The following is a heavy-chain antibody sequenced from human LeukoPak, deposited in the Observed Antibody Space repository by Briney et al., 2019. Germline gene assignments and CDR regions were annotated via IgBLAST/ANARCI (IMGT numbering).Heavy chain of an antibody. CDR3: ASNYYYYYMDV. CDR2: INYSSSTI. CDR1: GFTFSSYS. V-gene: IGHV3-48*01. J-gene: IGHJ6*03. Sequence: GGSLRLSCAASGFTFSSYSMNWVRQAPGKGLEWVSYINYSSSTIYYADSVKGRFTISRDNAKNSLYLQMNSLRAEDTAVYYCASNYYYYYMDVWGKGTTVTVSS.